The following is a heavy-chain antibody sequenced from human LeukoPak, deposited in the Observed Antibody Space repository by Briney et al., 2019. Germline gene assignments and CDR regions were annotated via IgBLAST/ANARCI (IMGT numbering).Heavy chain of an antibody. CDR2: IYYSGST. Sequence: PSETLSLTCTVSGGSISSSSYYWGWIRQPPGKGLEWIGSIYYSGSTYYNPSLKSRVTISVDTSKNQFSLKLSSVTAADTAVYYCARQQRITMIVVVLNWFDPWGKGTLVTVSS. CDR1: GGSISSSSYY. D-gene: IGHD3-22*01. V-gene: IGHV4-39*01. J-gene: IGHJ5*02. CDR3: ARQQRITMIVVVLNWFDP.